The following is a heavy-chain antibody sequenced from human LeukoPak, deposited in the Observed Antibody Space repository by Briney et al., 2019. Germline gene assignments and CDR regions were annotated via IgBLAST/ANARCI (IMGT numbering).Heavy chain of an antibody. CDR1: GFTFSDYY. CDR2: ISSSGHII. J-gene: IGHJ5*02. CDR3: ARCGRITTLGVAGRAGFDP. Sequence: GGSLTLFCGASGFTFSDYYMSWIRQAPGKGLQWVSYISSSGHIIYYADSVKGRFTISRDNAKNSLYLQMNSLRVEDTAVYYCARCGRITTLGVAGRAGFDPWGQGTLVTVSS. V-gene: IGHV3-11*04. D-gene: IGHD3-3*01.